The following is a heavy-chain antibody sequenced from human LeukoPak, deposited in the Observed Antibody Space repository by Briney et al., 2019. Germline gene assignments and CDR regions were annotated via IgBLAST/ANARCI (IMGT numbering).Heavy chain of an antibody. D-gene: IGHD5-24*01. J-gene: IGHJ4*02. CDR2: IKQDGSEK. V-gene: IGHV3-7*01. CDR1: GFTFSSYW. CDR3: ARLYHRDGYKLDY. Sequence: GGSLRLSCAASGFTFSSYWMSWVRQAPGKGLEWVANIKQDGSEKYYVDSVKGRFTISRDNAKNSLYLQMNSLRAEDTAVYYCARLYHRDGYKLDYWGQGTLVTVSS.